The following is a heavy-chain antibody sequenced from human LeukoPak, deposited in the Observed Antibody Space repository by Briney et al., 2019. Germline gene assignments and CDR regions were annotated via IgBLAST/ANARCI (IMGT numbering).Heavy chain of an antibody. D-gene: IGHD2-2*01. CDR1: GHTSVSYG. Sequence: ASVKVSCKASGHTSVSYGISWVQQAPGQGLEWMGWISGYNGKINYAQKFQGRVTMTTDTSTSTAYLELRSLTSEDTAVYYCARRFCSSVSCYDDDAFDVWGQGTLVTVSS. CDR3: ARRFCSSVSCYDDDAFDV. V-gene: IGHV1-18*01. J-gene: IGHJ3*01. CDR2: ISGYNGKI.